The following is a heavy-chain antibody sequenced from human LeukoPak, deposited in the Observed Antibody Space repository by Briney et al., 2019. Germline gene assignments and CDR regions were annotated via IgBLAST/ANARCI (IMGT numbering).Heavy chain of an antibody. CDR2: ISYDGSDK. CDR3: ARVGSYSFDY. V-gene: IGHV3-30-3*01. J-gene: IGHJ4*02. CDR1: GFTFSSYA. Sequence: GGSLRLSCAASGFTFSSYAMHWVRQAPGKGLEWVAVISYDGSDKYYADSVKGRFTISRDNSKNTLYLQMNSLRAEDTAVYYCARVGSYSFDYWGQGTLVTVSS. D-gene: IGHD1-26*01.